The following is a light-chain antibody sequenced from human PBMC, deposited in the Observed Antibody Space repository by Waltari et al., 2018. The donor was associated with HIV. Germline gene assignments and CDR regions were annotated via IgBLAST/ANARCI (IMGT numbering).Light chain of an antibody. CDR2: GKN. Sequence: SSELTQDPAVSVALGQTVRITCHGDSLTKYSAHWYQQKPGQAPLLILYGKNHYRRSGIPARFSGSASGTTASLTITGAQAEDEADYYCDSRDTNNKHHVFGTGT. J-gene: IGLJ1*01. CDR3: DSRDTNNKHHV. V-gene: IGLV3-19*01. CDR1: SLTKYS.